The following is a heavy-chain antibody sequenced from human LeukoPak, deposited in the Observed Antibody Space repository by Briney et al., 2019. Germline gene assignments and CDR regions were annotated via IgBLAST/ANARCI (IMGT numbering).Heavy chain of an antibody. V-gene: IGHV4-39*07. D-gene: IGHD3-22*01. CDR3: ARVFGWQSLSGYLFDY. CDR2: IYYSGST. J-gene: IGHJ4*02. CDR1: GDSISRSSYY. Sequence: PSETLSLTCTVSGDSISRSSYYWRWIRQPPGKGLEWIGSIYYSGSTYYNPSLKSRVTISVDTSKNQFSLKLSSVTAADTAVYYCARVFGWQSLSGYLFDYWGQGTLVTVSS.